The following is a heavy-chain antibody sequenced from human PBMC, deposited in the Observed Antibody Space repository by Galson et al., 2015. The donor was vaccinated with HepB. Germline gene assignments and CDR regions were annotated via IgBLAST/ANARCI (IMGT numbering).Heavy chain of an antibody. Sequence: SLRLSCAASGFTFSSYAMSWVRQAPGKGLEWASTISGSGGSTYYADSVKGRFTISRDNSKNTLYLQMNSLRAEDTAVYYCAGHYVWGTYRSADLRYWGQGTLVTVSS. CDR3: AGHYVWGTYRSADLRY. J-gene: IGHJ4*02. CDR2: ISGSGGST. D-gene: IGHD3-16*02. CDR1: GFTFSSYA. V-gene: IGHV3-23*01.